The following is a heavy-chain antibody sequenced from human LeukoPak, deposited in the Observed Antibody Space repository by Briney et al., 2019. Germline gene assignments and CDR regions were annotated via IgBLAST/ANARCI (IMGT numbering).Heavy chain of an antibody. CDR1: GFTFSSYS. Sequence: PGGSLRLSCAASGFTFSSYSMNWVRQAPGKGLEWVSYISSSGSTIYYADSVKGRFTISRDNAKNSLYLQMNSLRAEDTAVYYCAVGYDGGYDFWSGYKSFDYWGQGTLVTVSS. J-gene: IGHJ4*02. V-gene: IGHV3-48*04. CDR2: ISSSGSTI. CDR3: AVGYDGGYDFWSGYKSFDY. D-gene: IGHD3-3*01.